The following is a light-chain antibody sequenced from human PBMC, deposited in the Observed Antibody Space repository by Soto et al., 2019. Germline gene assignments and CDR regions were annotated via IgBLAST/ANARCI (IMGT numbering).Light chain of an antibody. CDR2: GAS. CDR1: QSVSSSY. CDR3: QQYGSSRWT. V-gene: IGKV3-20*01. J-gene: IGKJ1*01. Sequence: EIVLTQYPGTLSLSPGERATLSCRASQSVSSSYLAWYQQKPGQAPRLLIYGASSRATDIPDRFSGSGSGTDFTLTISRLEPEDFAVYYCQQYGSSRWTFGQGTKVAIK.